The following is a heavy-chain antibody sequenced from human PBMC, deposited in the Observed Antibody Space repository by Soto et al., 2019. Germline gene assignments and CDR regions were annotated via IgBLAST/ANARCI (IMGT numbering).Heavy chain of an antibody. CDR3: ARARDTVVTGDAFDI. CDR1: GFTFSSYE. J-gene: IGHJ3*02. Sequence: EVQLVESGGGLVQPGGSLRLSCAASGFTFSSYEMNWVRQAPGKGLEWVSYISSSGSTIYYADSVKGRFTISRDKAKNSLYLQMNSLRAEDTAVYYCARARDTVVTGDAFDIWGQGTMVTVSS. D-gene: IGHD2-15*01. CDR2: ISSSGSTI. V-gene: IGHV3-48*03.